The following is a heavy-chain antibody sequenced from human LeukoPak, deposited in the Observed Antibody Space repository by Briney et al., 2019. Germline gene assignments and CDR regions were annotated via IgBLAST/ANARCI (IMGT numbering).Heavy chain of an antibody. Sequence: PGGSLRLSCAASGFTLSSYAMTWVRQAPGKGLDWVSSISGSGDTTYYADSVKGRFTISRDTSKNTLYLEMNSLRAEDTAVYYCARVDYPSYYFDYWGQGTLVTVSS. D-gene: IGHD4-11*01. CDR1: GFTLSSYA. J-gene: IGHJ4*02. V-gene: IGHV3-23*01. CDR2: ISGSGDTT. CDR3: ARVDYPSYYFDY.